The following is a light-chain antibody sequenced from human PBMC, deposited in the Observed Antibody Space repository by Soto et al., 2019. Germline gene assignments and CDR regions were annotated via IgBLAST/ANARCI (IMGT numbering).Light chain of an antibody. CDR1: SGYSNYK. V-gene: IGLV9-49*01. CDR3: GADHGSGSIVV. J-gene: IGLJ2*01. CDR2: VGTGGIVG. Sequence: QPVLTQPPSASASLGASVTLTCTLSSGYSNYKVDWYQQRPGKGPRFVMRVGTGGIVGSKGDGIPDRFSVLGSGLNRYLTIKNIQEEDESDYHCGADHGSGSIVVFGGGTKLTVL.